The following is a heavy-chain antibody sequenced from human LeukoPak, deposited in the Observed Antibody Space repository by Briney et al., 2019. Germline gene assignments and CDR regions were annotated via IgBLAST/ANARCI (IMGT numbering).Heavy chain of an antibody. D-gene: IGHD6-13*01. CDR3: ARGIAAAGTSRRNYYFDY. J-gene: IGHJ4*02. CDR2: IYHSGST. Sequence: WVRQMPGKGLEWMGIIYHSGSTYYNPSLKSRVTISVDRSKNQFSLKLSSVTAADTAVYYCARGIAAAGTSRRNYYFDYWGQGTLVTVSS. V-gene: IGHV4-30-2*01.